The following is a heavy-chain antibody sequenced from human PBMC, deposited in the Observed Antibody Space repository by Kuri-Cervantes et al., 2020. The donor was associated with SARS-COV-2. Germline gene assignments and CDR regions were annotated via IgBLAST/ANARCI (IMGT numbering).Heavy chain of an antibody. J-gene: IGHJ6*04. D-gene: IGHD1-14*01. CDR2: TNHSGGT. CDR3: ARGRIMDV. CDR1: GGSFSGYY. V-gene: IGHV4-34*01. Sequence: LRLSCAVYGGSFSGYYWSWIRQPPGKGLEWNGETNHSGGTNYNPSLKSRVTISVDTSKNQFSLKLSSVTAADTAVYYCARGRIMDVWGKGTTVTVSS.